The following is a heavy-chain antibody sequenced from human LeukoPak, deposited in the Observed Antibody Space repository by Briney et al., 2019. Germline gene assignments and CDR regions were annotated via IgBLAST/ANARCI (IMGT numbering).Heavy chain of an antibody. CDR2: INPNSGGT. D-gene: IGHD6-19*01. J-gene: IGHJ5*02. V-gene: IGHV1-2*02. Sequence: GASVKVSCKASGYTFTSYYMHWVRQAPGQGLEWMGWINPNSGGTNYAQKFQGRVTMTRDTSISTAYMELSRLRSDDTAVYYCAGRIAVGYWFDPWGQGTLVTVSS. CDR3: AGRIAVGYWFDP. CDR1: GYTFTSYY.